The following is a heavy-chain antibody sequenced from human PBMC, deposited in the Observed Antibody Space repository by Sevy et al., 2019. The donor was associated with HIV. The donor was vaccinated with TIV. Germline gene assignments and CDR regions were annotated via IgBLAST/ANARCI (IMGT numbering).Heavy chain of an antibody. D-gene: IGHD6-13*01. J-gene: IGHJ6*02. CDR2: ISAYNGNT. CDR1: GYTFTSYG. V-gene: IGHV1-18*01. CDR3: ARDLPVWDSSSFYYYGMDV. Sequence: ASVKVSCKASGYTFTSYGISWVRQAPGQGLEWMGWISAYNGNTNYAQTLQGRVTMTTDTSTSTAYMELRSLRSDDTAVYYCARDLPVWDSSSFYYYGMDVWGQGTTVTVSS.